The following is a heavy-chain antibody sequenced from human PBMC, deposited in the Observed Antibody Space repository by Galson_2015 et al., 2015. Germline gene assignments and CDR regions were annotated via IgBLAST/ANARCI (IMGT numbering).Heavy chain of an antibody. CDR1: GFTFSSYA. Sequence: SLRLSCAASGFTFSSYAMSWLRQAPGKRLEWVSAISGSGGGTYYADSVKGRFTISRDNSKNTLYLQMSSLRAEDTAVYYCANSGSGSGLYYYYMDVWGKGATVTVSS. J-gene: IGHJ6*03. CDR3: ANSGSGSGLYYYYMDV. D-gene: IGHD3-10*01. V-gene: IGHV3-23*01. CDR2: ISGSGGGT.